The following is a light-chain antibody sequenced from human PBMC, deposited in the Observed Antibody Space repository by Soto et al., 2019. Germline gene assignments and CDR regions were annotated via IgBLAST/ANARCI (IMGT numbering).Light chain of an antibody. J-gene: IGKJ1*01. CDR2: DAS. CDR3: QQYNNWPRGT. Sequence: DIQMTQSPPTLPASAVDRVTITCRASQDISRWLAWYQQKPGKAPVLLIYDASTLQGGVPSRFSGTGSGTEFTLTISSLQSEDFAVYYCQQYNNWPRGTFGQGTKVDIK. V-gene: IGKV1-5*01. CDR1: QDISRW.